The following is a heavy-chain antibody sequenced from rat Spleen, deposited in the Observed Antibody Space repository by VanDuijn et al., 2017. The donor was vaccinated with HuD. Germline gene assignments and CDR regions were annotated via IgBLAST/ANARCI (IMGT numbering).Heavy chain of an antibody. Sequence: EVQLVESDGGLVRPGRSLKLSCAASGFTFSDYYMAWVRQAPTKGLEWVSTIIYDGTRTFYRDSMKGRFTVSRDNAKSTLYLQMDSLRSEDTATYYCARPHNYRYIMDAWGQGASVTVSS. CDR1: GFTFSDYY. J-gene: IGHJ4*01. D-gene: IGHD1-10*01. V-gene: IGHV5-29*01. CDR3: ARPHNYRYIMDA. CDR2: IIYDGTRT.